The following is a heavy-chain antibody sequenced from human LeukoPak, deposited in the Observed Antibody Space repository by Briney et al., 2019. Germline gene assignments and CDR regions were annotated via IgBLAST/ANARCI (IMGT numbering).Heavy chain of an antibody. V-gene: IGHV3-43*02. CDR1: GFTFDEYG. Sequence: GGSLRLSCAVSGFTFDEYGMHWVRQAPGKGLEWVSLISGDGGSIYYADSVKGRFTISRDNSKNSLYLQMNSLRTEDTAFYYCASGEALFWGQGTLVTVSS. CDR2: ISGDGGSI. J-gene: IGHJ4*02. CDR3: ASGEALF. D-gene: IGHD1-26*01.